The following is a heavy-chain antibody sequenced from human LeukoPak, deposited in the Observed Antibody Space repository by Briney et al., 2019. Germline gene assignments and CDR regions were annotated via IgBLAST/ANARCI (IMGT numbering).Heavy chain of an antibody. D-gene: IGHD1-26*01. V-gene: IGHV1-69*13. CDR2: IIPIFGTA. CDR3: ARGEVGAIPKYYFDY. J-gene: IGHJ4*02. CDR1: GRTFSSYA. Sequence: SVKVSCKASGRTFSSYAISWVRQAPGQGLEWMGGIIPIFGTANYAQKFQGRVTITADESTSTAYMELSSLRSEDTAVYYCARGEVGAIPKYYFDYWGQGTLVTVSS.